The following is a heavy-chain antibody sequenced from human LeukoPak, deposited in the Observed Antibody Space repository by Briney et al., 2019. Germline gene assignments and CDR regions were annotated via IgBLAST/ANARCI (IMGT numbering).Heavy chain of an antibody. Sequence: ASVTVSCKASGYTFTGYYMHWVRQAPGQGLEWMGWINPNSGGTNYAQKFQGRVTMTRDTSISTAYMELSRLRSDVTAVYYCAKLSSGYSSGWYYFDHWGQGTLVTVSS. CDR3: AKLSSGYSSGWYYFDH. CDR2: INPNSGGT. CDR1: GYTFTGYY. J-gene: IGHJ4*02. V-gene: IGHV1-2*02. D-gene: IGHD6-19*01.